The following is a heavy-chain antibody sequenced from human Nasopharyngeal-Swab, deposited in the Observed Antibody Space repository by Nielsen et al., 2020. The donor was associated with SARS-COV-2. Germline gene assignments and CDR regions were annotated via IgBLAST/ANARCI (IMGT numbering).Heavy chain of an antibody. CDR2: ISYDGSNK. CDR3: ARDLVVGYYGMDV. Sequence: GGSLRPSCAASGFTFSSYAMHWFRQAPGKGLEGVAVISYDGSNKYYADSVKGRFTISRDNSKNTLYLQMNSLRAEDTAVYYCARDLVVGYYGMDVWGQGTTVTVSS. V-gene: IGHV3-30-3*01. CDR1: GFTFSSYA. J-gene: IGHJ6*02. D-gene: IGHD2-15*01.